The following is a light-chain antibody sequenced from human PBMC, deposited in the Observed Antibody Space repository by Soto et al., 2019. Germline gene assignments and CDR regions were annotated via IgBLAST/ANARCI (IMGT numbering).Light chain of an antibody. V-gene: IGKV2-24*01. Sequence: DIVLTQTPLSSPVTLGQPASISCRSSQSLVYSDGNTYLSWLQQRPGQPPRLLIYQICNRFSGVPDRFSGSGAGTDFTLKISRVEAEDVRVYSCVQFSHFPRTFGQGTKVEIK. CDR2: QIC. CDR3: VQFSHFPRT. CDR1: QSLVYSDGNTY. J-gene: IGKJ1*01.